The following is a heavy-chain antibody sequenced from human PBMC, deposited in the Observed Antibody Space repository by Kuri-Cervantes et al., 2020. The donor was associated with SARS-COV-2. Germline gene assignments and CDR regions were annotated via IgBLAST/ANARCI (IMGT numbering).Heavy chain of an antibody. D-gene: IGHD6-19*01. CDR1: GGSFSGYY. V-gene: IGHV4-34*11. J-gene: IGHJ4*02. CDR3: AREDLSSGWIDY. CDR2: IYYSGST. Sequence: GSLRLSCAVYGGSFSGYYWSWIRQPPGKGLEWIGYIYYSGSTYYNPSLKSRVTISVDTSKNQFSLNLSSVTAADTAVYYCAREDLSSGWIDYWGQGTLVTVSS.